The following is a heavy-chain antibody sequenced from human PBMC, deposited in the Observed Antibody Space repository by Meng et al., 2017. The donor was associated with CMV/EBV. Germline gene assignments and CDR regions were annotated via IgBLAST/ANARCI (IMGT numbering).Heavy chain of an antibody. V-gene: IGHV4-34*01. CDR1: GGSFSGYY. CDR3: ARGITTLGWFDP. D-gene: IGHD3-10*02. CDR2: INHSGST. Sequence: ADTLSPTCAVYGGSFSGYYWSWTRQPPGKGLEWIGEINHSGSTNYNPSLKSRVTISVDTSKNQFSLKLSTVTAADTAVYYCARGITTLGWFDPWGQGTLVTVSS. J-gene: IGHJ5*02.